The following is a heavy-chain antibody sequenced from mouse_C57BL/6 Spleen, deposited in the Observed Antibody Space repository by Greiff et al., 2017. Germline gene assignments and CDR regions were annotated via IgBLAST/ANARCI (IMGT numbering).Heavy chain of an antibody. V-gene: IGHV1-4*01. CDR1: GYTFTSYT. CDR3: ARGSSNYVGYYAMDY. D-gene: IGHD2-5*01. CDR2: INPSSGYT. Sequence: VKLMESGAELARPGASVKMSCKASGYTFTSYTMHWVKQRPGQGLEWIGYINPSSGYTKYNQKFKDKATLTADKSSSTAYMQLSSLTSEDSAVYYCARGSSNYVGYYAMDYWGQGTSVTVSS. J-gene: IGHJ4*01.